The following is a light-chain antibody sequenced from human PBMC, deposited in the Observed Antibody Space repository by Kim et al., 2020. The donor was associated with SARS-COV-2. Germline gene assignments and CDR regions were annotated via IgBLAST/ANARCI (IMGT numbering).Light chain of an antibody. V-gene: IGLV3-1*01. CDR1: KLGDKY. J-gene: IGLJ2*01. CDR2: QDN. Sequence: VSPGQTASITCSGDKLGDKYVCWYQQKPGQSPVLVIYQDNKRPSGIPERFSGSNSGNTATLTISGAQAMDEADYYCQAWDISTDVVFGGGTQLTVL. CDR3: QAWDISTDVV.